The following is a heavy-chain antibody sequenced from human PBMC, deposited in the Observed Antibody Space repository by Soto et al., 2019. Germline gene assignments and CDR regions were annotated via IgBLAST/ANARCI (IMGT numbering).Heavy chain of an antibody. CDR2: AYHNGLT. V-gene: IGHV4-4*02. CDR1: GDSVTTNYW. Sequence: QVQLQESGPGLVKPSGTLSLTCAVSGDSVTTNYWWSWVSQAPGKGLEWIGEAYHNGLTNYNPSLKSRVTMSVDTSKNQFSLKLTSVTAADTAIYYCARDAAVPGESDRFDYWGQGTLVTVSS. CDR3: ARDAAVPGESDRFDY. D-gene: IGHD2-15*01. J-gene: IGHJ4*02.